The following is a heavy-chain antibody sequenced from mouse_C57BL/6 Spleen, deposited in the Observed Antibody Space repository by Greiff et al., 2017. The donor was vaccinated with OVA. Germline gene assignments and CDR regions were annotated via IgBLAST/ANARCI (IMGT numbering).Heavy chain of an antibody. V-gene: IGHV1-52*01. J-gene: IGHJ1*03. CDR1: GYTFPSYW. CDR2: IDPSDSET. Sequence: QVQLQQPGAELVRPGSSVKLSCKASGYTFPSYWMHWVKQRPIQGLEWIGNIDPSDSETHYNQKFKDKATLTVDKSSSTAYMQLSSLTSEDSAVYYCARGAYYGSSYWYFDVWGTGTTVTVSS. CDR3: ARGAYYGSSYWYFDV. D-gene: IGHD1-1*01.